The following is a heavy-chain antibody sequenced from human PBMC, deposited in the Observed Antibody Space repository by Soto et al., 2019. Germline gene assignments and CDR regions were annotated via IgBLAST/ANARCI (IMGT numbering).Heavy chain of an antibody. Sequence: QVQLQESGPGLVKPSETLSLTCTVSGGSVSSGSYYWSWIRQPPGKGLEWIGYIYYSGSTNYNPSLKSRVTISVDTSKNQFSLKLSSVTAADTAVYYCARDPGVTGTPHEVYFDYWGQGTLVTVSS. CDR2: IYYSGST. V-gene: IGHV4-61*01. CDR3: ARDPGVTGTPHEVYFDY. CDR1: GGSVSSGSYY. J-gene: IGHJ4*02. D-gene: IGHD1-20*01.